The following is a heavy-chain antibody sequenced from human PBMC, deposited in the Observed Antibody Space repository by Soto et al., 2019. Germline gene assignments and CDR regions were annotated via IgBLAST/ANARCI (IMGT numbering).Heavy chain of an antibody. Sequence: QLQLQESGPGLVKPSETLSLTCTVSGGSISSSSYYWGWIRQPPGKGLEWIGSIYYSGSTYYNPALKSRVTISVDTSKNQFSLKLSSVTAADTAVYYCARQIRAGTYYFQHWGQGTLVTVSS. CDR1: GGSISSSSYY. CDR3: ARQIRAGTYYFQH. CDR2: IYYSGST. D-gene: IGHD6-13*01. V-gene: IGHV4-39*01. J-gene: IGHJ1*01.